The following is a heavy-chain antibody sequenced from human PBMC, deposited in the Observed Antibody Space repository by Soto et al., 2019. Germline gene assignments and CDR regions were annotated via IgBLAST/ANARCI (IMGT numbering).Heavy chain of an antibody. J-gene: IGHJ5*02. Sequence: LRLSCAASGFTFSNAWMSLVRQAPGKGLEWVGRIKSKTDGGTTDYAAPVKGRFTISRDDSKNTLYLQMNSLKTEDTAVYYCTTDIDILTGPASAPWGQGTLVTAPQ. CDR2: IKSKTDGGTT. CDR3: TTDIDILTGPASAP. V-gene: IGHV3-15*01. D-gene: IGHD3-9*01. CDR1: GFTFSNAW.